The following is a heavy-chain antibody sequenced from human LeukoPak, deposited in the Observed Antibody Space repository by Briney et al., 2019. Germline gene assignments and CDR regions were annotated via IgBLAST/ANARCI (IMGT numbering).Heavy chain of an antibody. J-gene: IGHJ4*02. V-gene: IGHV4-39*07. CDR2: IYYSGST. CDR3: ARGAAGYSYG. CDR1: GGSISSSSYY. Sequence: PSETLSLTCTVSGGSISSSSYYWGWIRQPPGKGLEWIGSIYYSGSTYYNPSLKSRVTISVDTSKNQFSLRLSSVTAADTAVYYCARGAAGYSYGWGQGTLVTVSS. D-gene: IGHD5-18*01.